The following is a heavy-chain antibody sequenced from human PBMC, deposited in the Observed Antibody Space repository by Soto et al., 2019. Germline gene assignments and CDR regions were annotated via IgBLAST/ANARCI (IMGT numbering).Heavy chain of an antibody. J-gene: IGHJ6*02. CDR1: GFKFSTYD. Sequence: QVQLVESGGGVVQPGRSLRLSCGASGFKFSTYDMHWVRQAPGKGLEWVAVISYDGNNKDYADSVKGRFTISRDNSKNTSYLQMNSLRGEDTAVYYCAKGLVGYVFGVQDYYFGMDVWGQGTTVAVSS. V-gene: IGHV3-30*18. D-gene: IGHD1-26*01. CDR2: ISYDGNNK. CDR3: AKGLVGYVFGVQDYYFGMDV.